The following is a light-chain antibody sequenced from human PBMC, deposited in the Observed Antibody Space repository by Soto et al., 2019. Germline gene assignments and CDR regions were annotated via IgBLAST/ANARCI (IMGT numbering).Light chain of an antibody. J-gene: IGKJ2*01. CDR1: QSVGGY. Sequence: IVVTNSPATLSVSLGERATLSCRASQSVGGYLAWYQQRPGQVPRLLIYDAYTRAAGVPARFSGSGSGTEFSLPIRSLQSVEFAVYYCQQYSDWTLYTFGQGTKLVI. CDR2: DAY. V-gene: IGKV3-15*01. CDR3: QQYSDWTLYT.